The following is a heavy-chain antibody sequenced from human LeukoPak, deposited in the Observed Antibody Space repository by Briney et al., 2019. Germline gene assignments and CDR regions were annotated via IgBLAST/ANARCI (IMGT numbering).Heavy chain of an antibody. J-gene: IGHJ3*02. CDR1: GGSISSYY. CDR2: IYYSGST. Sequence: SETLSLTCTVSGGSISSYYWSWIRQPPGKGLEWIGYIYYSGSTNYNPSLKSRVTISVDTSKNQFSLKLSSVTAADTAVYYCARETTVVTAEQSPDAFDIWGQGPMVTVSS. V-gene: IGHV4-59*01. CDR3: ARETTVVTAEQSPDAFDI. D-gene: IGHD4-23*01.